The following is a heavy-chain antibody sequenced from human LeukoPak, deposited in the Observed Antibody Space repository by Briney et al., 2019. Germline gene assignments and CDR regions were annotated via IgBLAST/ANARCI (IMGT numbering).Heavy chain of an antibody. J-gene: IGHJ6*02. D-gene: IGHD3-16*02. V-gene: IGHV4-59*08. CDR3: ARHPVTYGMDV. CDR2: IYYSGST. Sequence: SETLSLTCTISGASINTYYWSWIRQPPGKGLEWIGYIYYSGSTNYNPSLKSRVTISVDTSKNQFSLKLSSVTAADTAVYYCARHPVTYGMDVWGQGTTVTVSS. CDR1: GASINTYY.